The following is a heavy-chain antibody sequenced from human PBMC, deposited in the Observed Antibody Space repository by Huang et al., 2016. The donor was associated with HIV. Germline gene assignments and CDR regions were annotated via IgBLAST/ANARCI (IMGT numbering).Heavy chain of an antibody. CDR1: GFTFNKYG. CDR2: ISYDGDPK. CDR3: AKRGAVYFYYYMDV. Sequence: QIQLVESGGGVVQPGRSVRRSCAASGFTFNKYGIPWVRQAPGKGLGWVVLISYDGDPKYSADSVKGRFTLSRDNSNNTLYLQMNNLRPEDTAVYYCAKRGAVYFYYYMDVWGKGTTVTVSS. J-gene: IGHJ6*03. D-gene: IGHD1-26*01. V-gene: IGHV3-30*18.